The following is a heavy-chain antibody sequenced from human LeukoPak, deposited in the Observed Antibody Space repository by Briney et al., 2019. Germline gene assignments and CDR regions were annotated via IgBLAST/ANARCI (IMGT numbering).Heavy chain of an antibody. Sequence: ASVKVSCKASGYTFTSYGISWVRQAPGQGLEWMGWISAYNGNTNYAQKLQGRVTMTTDTSTSTAYMELRSLRSDDTAVYYCASTADCSSTSCPSTFDPWGQGTLVTVSS. J-gene: IGHJ5*02. V-gene: IGHV1-18*01. CDR1: GYTFTSYG. D-gene: IGHD2-2*01. CDR3: ASTADCSSTSCPSTFDP. CDR2: ISAYNGNT.